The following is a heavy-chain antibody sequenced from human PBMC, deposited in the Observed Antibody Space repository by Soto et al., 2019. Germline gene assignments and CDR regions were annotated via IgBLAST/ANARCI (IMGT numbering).Heavy chain of an antibody. CDR2: ISRSGGST. D-gene: IGHD3-10*01. V-gene: IGHV3-23*01. Sequence: GGSLRLSCAASGFTFSNYAMSWVRQAPGKGLEWVSGISRSGGSTYYSHSVKGRFTISRDNSKNTLYLQMNSLRVDDTAVYYFAKKVSGEFRNCYFDLWGRGTWFTVP. J-gene: IGHJ2*01. CDR1: GFTFSNYA. CDR3: AKKVSGEFRNCYFDL.